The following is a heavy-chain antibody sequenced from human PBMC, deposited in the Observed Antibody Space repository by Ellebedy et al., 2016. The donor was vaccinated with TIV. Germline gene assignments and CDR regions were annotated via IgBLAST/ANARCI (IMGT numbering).Heavy chain of an antibody. CDR2: INHSGST. D-gene: IGHD3-3*01. J-gene: IGHJ4*02. CDR1: GGSSSGYY. Sequence: GSLRLXCAVYGGSSSGYYWSWIRQPPGKGLEWIGEINHSGSTNYNPSLKSRVTISVDTSKNQFSLKLSSVTAADTAVYYCASSVFGVATVDYWGQGTLVTVSS. CDR3: ASSVFGVATVDY. V-gene: IGHV4-34*01.